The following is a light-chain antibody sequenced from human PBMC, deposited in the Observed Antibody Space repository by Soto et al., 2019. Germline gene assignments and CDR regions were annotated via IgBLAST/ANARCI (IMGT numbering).Light chain of an antibody. CDR3: SSYTGSGTRV. J-gene: IGLJ1*01. Sequence: QSALTQPASVSGSPGQSITISCTGTSSDVGRYNYVSWYQQHPGKAPKLMIHDVSNRPSGVSNRFSGSKSGNTASLTISGLQAEDEADYYGSSYTGSGTRVFGTVTKLTVL. CDR2: DVS. V-gene: IGLV2-14*01. CDR1: SSDVGRYNY.